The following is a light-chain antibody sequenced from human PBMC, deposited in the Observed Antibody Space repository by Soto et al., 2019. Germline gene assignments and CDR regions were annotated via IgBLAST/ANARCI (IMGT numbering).Light chain of an antibody. V-gene: IGKV3-20*01. CDR3: QQYGSSPQT. J-gene: IGKJ1*01. CDR1: QSVTNDY. CDR2: GAS. Sequence: EIVLTQSPGTLSLSPGETVALSCRASQSVTNDYLAWYQQKRGHAPRLLIYGASNRATGIPDRFSGGGSGTEFILTIIRLEPEDFAVYYCQQYGSSPQTFGQGTKVEIK.